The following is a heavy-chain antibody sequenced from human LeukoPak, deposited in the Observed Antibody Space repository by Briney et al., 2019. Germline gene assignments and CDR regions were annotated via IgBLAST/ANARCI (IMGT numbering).Heavy chain of an antibody. J-gene: IGHJ3*02. D-gene: IGHD3-10*01. V-gene: IGHV4-39*01. CDR3: ARHSGSGIYTDAFDI. CDR1: GGSISSSSYY. Sequence: PSETLSLTCTVSGGSISSSSYYWGWIRQPPGKGLEWIGSICYSGSTYYNPSLKSRVTISVDTSKNQFSLKLSSVTAADTAVYYCARHSGSGIYTDAFDIWGQGTMVTVSS. CDR2: ICYSGST.